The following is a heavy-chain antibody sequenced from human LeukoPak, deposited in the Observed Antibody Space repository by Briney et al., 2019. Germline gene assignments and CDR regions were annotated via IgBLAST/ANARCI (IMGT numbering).Heavy chain of an antibody. CDR2: IYHSGRT. CDR1: GYSISSGYY. Sequence: SETLSLTCTVSGYSISSGYYWGWIRQPPGKGLEWIGSIYHSGRTFYNPSLTSRVTISLDTSKNRFSLKLSSVTAADAAVYYCARLAWGNSGGHYYYYIDVWGKGTTVTVSS. D-gene: IGHD4-23*01. J-gene: IGHJ6*03. V-gene: IGHV4-38-2*02. CDR3: ARLAWGNSGGHYYYYIDV.